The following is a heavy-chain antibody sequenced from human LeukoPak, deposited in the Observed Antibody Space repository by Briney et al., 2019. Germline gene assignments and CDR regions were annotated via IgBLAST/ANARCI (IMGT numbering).Heavy chain of an antibody. J-gene: IGHJ4*02. CDR3: ARMETAMVSAFDY. CDR2: ISYDGSNK. CDR1: GFTFNNYA. D-gene: IGHD5-18*01. V-gene: IGHV3-30-3*01. Sequence: GSLRLSCAGSGFTFNNYAMSWVRQAPGKGLEWVAVISYDGSNKYYADSVKGRFTISRVNSKNTLYLQMNSLRAEDTAVYYCARMETAMVSAFDYWGQGTLVTVSS.